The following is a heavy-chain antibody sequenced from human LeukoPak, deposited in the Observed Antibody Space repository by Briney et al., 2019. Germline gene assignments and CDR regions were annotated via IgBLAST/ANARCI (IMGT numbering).Heavy chain of an antibody. V-gene: IGHV1-24*01. CDR3: ATNPLAYCGGDCYSMDY. D-gene: IGHD2-21*01. CDR2: FDPEDGET. CDR1: GYTLTELS. J-gene: IGHJ4*02. Sequence: ASVKVSCKVSGYTLTELSMHWVRQAPGKGLEWMGGFDPEDGETIYAQKFQGRVTMTEDTSTDTAYMELSSLRSDDTAVYYCATNPLAYCGGDCYSMDYWGQGTLVTVSS.